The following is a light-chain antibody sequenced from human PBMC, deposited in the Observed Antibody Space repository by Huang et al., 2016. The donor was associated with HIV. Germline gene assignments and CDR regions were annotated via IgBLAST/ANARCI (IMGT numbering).Light chain of an antibody. J-gene: IGKJ2*01. Sequence: EIVMTQSPATLSVSPGEGATLSCRASQSISRYLAWYKQKPGLAPRLLIYAASTRATGVPARFSGSGSGTDFTLTISSLQSEDFAVYYCQQYNNWPPYTFGQGTKVEIQ. V-gene: IGKV3-15*01. CDR3: QQYNNWPPYT. CDR1: QSISRY. CDR2: AAS.